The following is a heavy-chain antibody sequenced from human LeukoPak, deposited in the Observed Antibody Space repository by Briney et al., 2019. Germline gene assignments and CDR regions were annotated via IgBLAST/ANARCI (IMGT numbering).Heavy chain of an antibody. CDR3: ARYCSRDSCYIAAFEI. J-gene: IGHJ3*02. CDR1: GGSISSDSYC. Sequence: SETLSLTCTVSGGSISSDSYCWSWIRQPAGKGLEWIGRIQTSGSPSYNPSLKSRVTISVDTSKNQFSLKLSSVTAADTALYYCARYCSRDSCYIAAFEIWGQGTMVTVSS. D-gene: IGHD2-2*02. V-gene: IGHV4-61*02. CDR2: IQTSGSP.